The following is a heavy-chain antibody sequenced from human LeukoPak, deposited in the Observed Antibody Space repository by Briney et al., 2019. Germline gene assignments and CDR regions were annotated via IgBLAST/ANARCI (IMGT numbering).Heavy chain of an antibody. J-gene: IGHJ4*02. CDR1: GYTFTSYG. CDR2: ISDYDGNT. Sequence: ASVNVSCTASGYTFTSYGISWVRQAPGQGLEWMGWISDYDGNTNYAHKLQGRVTMTTDTSTNTAYMELKSLRSDDTAVYYCARGVAGPFDYWGQGTLVTVSS. D-gene: IGHD6-19*01. CDR3: ARGVAGPFDY. V-gene: IGHV1-18*01.